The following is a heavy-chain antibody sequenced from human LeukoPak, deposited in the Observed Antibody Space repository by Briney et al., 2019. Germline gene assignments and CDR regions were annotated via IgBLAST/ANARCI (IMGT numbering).Heavy chain of an antibody. Sequence: GGSLRLSCAASGFSVSSNYMTCVRQAPGKGVEWVSVIHSGGGAYYADSVKGRVTTSRDNTKNTLDLQMNSLSVEDTAVYYCVGVETITMVRGASGDVWGKGTTVTVSS. V-gene: IGHV3-66*02. CDR1: GFSVSSNY. CDR3: VGVETITMVRGASGDV. J-gene: IGHJ6*04. CDR2: IHSGGGA. D-gene: IGHD3-10*01.